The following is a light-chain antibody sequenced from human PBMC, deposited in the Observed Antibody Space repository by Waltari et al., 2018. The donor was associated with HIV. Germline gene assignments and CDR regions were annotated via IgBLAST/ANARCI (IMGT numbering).Light chain of an antibody. Sequence: DIQMTQSPSSLSASVGDRVTVTCLASQSISTFLNWYQQKPGKAPKLLIFGSSKLQDGVPSRFSGSGSGTDFTLTIGSLQSEDIATYYCQQSFNTPWTFGQGTKVEVK. V-gene: IGKV1-39*01. J-gene: IGKJ1*01. CDR2: GSS. CDR3: QQSFNTPWT. CDR1: QSISTF.